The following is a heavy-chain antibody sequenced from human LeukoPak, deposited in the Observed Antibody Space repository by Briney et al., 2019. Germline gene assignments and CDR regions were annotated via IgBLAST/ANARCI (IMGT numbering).Heavy chain of an antibody. CDR1: GFTVSTSY. CDR3: AKPLQYSSRWYFDY. CDR2: IYSGGDT. D-gene: IGHD6-13*01. J-gene: IGHJ4*02. V-gene: IGHV3-53*05. Sequence: GGSLRLSCAASGFTVSTSYMSWVRQAPGKGLEWLSVIYSGGDTYYADSVKGRFTISRDNSKNTLYLQMDSLRAEDTAVYYCAKPLQYSSRWYFDYWGQGTLVTVSS.